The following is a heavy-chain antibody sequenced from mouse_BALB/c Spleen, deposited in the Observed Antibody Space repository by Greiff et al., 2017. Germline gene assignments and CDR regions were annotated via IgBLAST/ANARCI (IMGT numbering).Heavy chain of an antibody. D-gene: IGHD2-4*01. Sequence: VQLQQSGAELVKPGASVKLSCTASGFNIKDTYMHWVKQRPEQGLEWIGRIDPANGNTKYDPKFQGKATITADPSSNTAYLQPSSLTSEDTAVYYCASPIYYDQAWFAYWGQGTLVTVSA. CDR2: IDPANGNT. J-gene: IGHJ3*01. V-gene: IGHV14-3*02. CDR3: ASPIYYDQAWFAY. CDR1: GFNIKDTY.